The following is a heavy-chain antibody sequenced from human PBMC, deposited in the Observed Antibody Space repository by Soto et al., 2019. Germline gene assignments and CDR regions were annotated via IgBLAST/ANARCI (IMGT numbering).Heavy chain of an antibody. Sequence: QLQLQESGPGLVKPSETLSLTCTVSGGSVSSTNCYWGWIRQPPGKALELIGIIYYTGTTYYNPSLKSRVTISVDTSMNQFSLELSSVTAADTAVYYCARRLSGTSIDYWGQGALVTVSS. D-gene: IGHD1-7*01. CDR1: GGSVSSTNCY. CDR2: IYYTGTT. J-gene: IGHJ4*02. V-gene: IGHV4-39*01. CDR3: ARRLSGTSIDY.